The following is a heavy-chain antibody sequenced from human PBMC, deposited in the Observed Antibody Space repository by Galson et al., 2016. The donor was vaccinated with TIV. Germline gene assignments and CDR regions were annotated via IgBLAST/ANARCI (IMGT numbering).Heavy chain of an antibody. CDR1: GDSVSSNSAA. Sequence: CAISGDSVSSNSAAWNWIRQSPSRGLEWLGRTYCRSRCYYDYAVSVKSRITIESDTSKNQFSLQLNSVISEDTAVYCCARAAGRNGATCHATCESFDFWGQGTKVTVSS. J-gene: IGHJ3*01. D-gene: IGHD3-10*01. V-gene: IGHV6-1*01. CDR3: ARAAGRNGATCHATCESFDF. CDR2: TYCRSRCYY.